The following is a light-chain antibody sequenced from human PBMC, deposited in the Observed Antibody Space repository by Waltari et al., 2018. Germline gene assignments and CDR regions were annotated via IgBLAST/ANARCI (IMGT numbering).Light chain of an antibody. CDR3: QQPGRSPT. V-gene: IGKV3-20*01. J-gene: IGKJ1*01. Sequence: ESVLTQSPATLSLSPGERATLSCRASQSVAWYQQKPGQAPRLLVYGASTRATGIPDRFSGTGFGTDFTLTISSLEPEDFAIYYCQQPGRSPTFGQGTKVEIK. CDR2: GAS. CDR1: QSV.